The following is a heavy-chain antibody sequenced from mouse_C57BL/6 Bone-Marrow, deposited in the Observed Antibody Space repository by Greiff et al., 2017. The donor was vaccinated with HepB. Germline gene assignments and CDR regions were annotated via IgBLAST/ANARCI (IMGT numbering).Heavy chain of an antibody. D-gene: IGHD2-2*01. J-gene: IGHJ4*01. V-gene: IGHV5-6*01. CDR3: ARQGVKRGYYAMDY. CDR2: ISSGGSYT. CDR1: GFTFSSYG. Sequence: EVQLVESGGDLVKPGGSLKLSCAASGFTFSSYGMSWVRQTPDKRLEWVATISSGGSYTYYPDSVKGRCTISRDNAKNTLYLQMSSLKSEDTAMYYCARQGVKRGYYAMDYWGQGTSVTVSS.